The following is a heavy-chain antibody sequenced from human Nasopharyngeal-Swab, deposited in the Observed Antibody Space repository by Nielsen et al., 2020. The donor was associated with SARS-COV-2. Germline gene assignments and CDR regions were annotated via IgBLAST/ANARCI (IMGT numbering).Heavy chain of an antibody. D-gene: IGHD1-1*01. CDR2: ISSSSSYI. J-gene: IGHJ4*02. V-gene: IGHV3-21*01. Sequence: VRQMPGKGLEWVSSISSSSSYIYYADSVKGRFTVSRDNATNSLYLQMNSLRAGDTAIYYCARDAPPARLGYWGQGTLVTVSS. CDR3: ARDAPPARLGY.